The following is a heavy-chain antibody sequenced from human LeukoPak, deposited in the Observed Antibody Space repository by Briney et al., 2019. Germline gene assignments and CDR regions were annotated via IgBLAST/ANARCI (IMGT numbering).Heavy chain of an antibody. CDR2: IYYSMST. D-gene: IGHD3-22*01. J-gene: IGHJ5*02. V-gene: IGHV4-59*11. CDR3: AREVNYYDSSGYYYWFDP. CDR1: GGSISSHY. Sequence: SETLSLTCTLSGGSISSHYWSWIRQPPGKGLEWIGYIYYSMSTNYNPSLKTRVTISVDTSKTQFTLKLSSVTAADTAVYYCAREVNYYDSSGYYYWFDPWGQGTLVTVSS.